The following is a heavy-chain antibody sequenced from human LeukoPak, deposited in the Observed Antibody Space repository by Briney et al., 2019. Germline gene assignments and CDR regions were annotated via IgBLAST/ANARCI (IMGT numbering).Heavy chain of an antibody. CDR3: ARGLDVWDSGYDPTGALDI. J-gene: IGHJ3*02. D-gene: IGHD5-12*01. CDR2: IYYSGST. V-gene: IGHV4-59*12. CDR1: GGSISSYY. Sequence: PSETLSLTCTVSGGSISSYYWSWIRQPPGKGLEWIGYIYYSGSTNYNPSLKGRVTISVDTSKNQFSLKLSSVTAADTAVYYCARGLDVWDSGYDPTGALDIWGQGTMVTVSS.